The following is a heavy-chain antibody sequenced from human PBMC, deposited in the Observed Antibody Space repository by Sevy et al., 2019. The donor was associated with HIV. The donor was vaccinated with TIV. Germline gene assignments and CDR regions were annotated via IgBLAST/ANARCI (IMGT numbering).Heavy chain of an antibody. CDR2: ISGSGGST. D-gene: IGHD6-25*01. CDR3: AKDAVAAGHYYYYYYGMDV. V-gene: IGHV3-23*01. J-gene: IGHJ6*02. Sequence: GGSLRLSCAASGFTFSSYAMSWVRQAPGKGLEWVSAISGSGGSTYYADSVKGRFTISRDNSKNTLYLQMNSLRAEDTAVYYCAKDAVAAGHYYYYYYGMDVWGQGTTVTVS. CDR1: GFTFSSYA.